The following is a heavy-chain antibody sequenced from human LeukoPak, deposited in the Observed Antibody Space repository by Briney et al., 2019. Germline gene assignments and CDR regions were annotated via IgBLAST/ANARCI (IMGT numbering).Heavy chain of an antibody. Sequence: PSETLSLNCAVYGGSFSGYYWSWIRQPPGKGLEWIGEINHSGSTNYNPSLKSRVTISVDTSKNQFSLKLSSVTAADTAVYYCARGEHEDCSSTSCYRWFDPWGQGTLVTVSS. CDR2: INHSGST. CDR1: GGSFSGYY. CDR3: ARGEHEDCSSTSCYRWFDP. V-gene: IGHV4-34*01. D-gene: IGHD2-2*01. J-gene: IGHJ5*02.